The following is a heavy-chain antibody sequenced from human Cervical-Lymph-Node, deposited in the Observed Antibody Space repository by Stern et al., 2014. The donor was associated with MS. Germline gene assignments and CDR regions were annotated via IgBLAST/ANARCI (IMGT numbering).Heavy chain of an antibody. Sequence: VQLVQSGGGVVQPGGSLRLSCAGPGVMFSSYSMHWVRQAPGKGLEWVGLLSYDGRGSNYADAVPGRITIARDNSKKPLDLRMNTLRAEDTALYYCAKAPGRYCSGTTCLAMDVWGQGTTVTVSS. CDR1: GVMFSSYS. D-gene: IGHD2-2*01. J-gene: IGHJ6*02. CDR3: AKAPGRYCSGTTCLAMDV. CDR2: LSYDGRGS. V-gene: IGHV3-30*18.